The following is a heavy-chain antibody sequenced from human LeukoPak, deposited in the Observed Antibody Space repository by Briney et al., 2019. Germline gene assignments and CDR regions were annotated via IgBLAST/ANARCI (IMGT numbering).Heavy chain of an antibody. D-gene: IGHD7-27*01. CDR3: ARDVNWGSAIFDY. J-gene: IGHJ4*02. V-gene: IGHV3-11*04. Sequence: GGSLRLSCAASGFTFSDYYMSWTRQAPGKGLEWVSYISSSGSTIYYADSVKGRFTISRDNAKNSLYLQMNSLRAEDTAVYYCARDVNWGSAIFDYWGQGTLVTVSS. CDR2: ISSSGSTI. CDR1: GFTFSDYY.